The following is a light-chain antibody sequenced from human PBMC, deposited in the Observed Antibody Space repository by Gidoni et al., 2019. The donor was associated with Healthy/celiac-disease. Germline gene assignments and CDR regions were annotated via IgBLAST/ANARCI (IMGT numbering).Light chain of an antibody. CDR3: QQYYSTPF. CDR1: QSVLYSSNNKNY. V-gene: IGKV4-1*01. Sequence: DIVMTQSPDSLAVSLGERATINCKSSQSVLYSSNNKNYLAWYQQKPGQPPKLLIYWASTRESGVPDRFSGSGSGTDFTLTISSLQAEDVAVYYVQQYYSTPFFGGGTKVESK. CDR2: WAS. J-gene: IGKJ4*01.